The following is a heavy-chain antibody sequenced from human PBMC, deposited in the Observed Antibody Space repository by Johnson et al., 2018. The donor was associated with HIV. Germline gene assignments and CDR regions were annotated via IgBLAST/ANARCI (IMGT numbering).Heavy chain of an antibody. CDR1: GFTFSSYG. V-gene: IGHV3-30*02. Sequence: QVQLVESGGGVVQPGGSLRLSCAASGFTFSSYGIHWVRQAPGKGLEWVAFIRYDGSNKYYADSVKGRFTISRDNSKNTLYLQMNSLRAVDTAVYYCAKERQLVRAFDIWGQGTMVTVSS. CDR2: IRYDGSNK. D-gene: IGHD6-6*01. J-gene: IGHJ3*02. CDR3: AKERQLVRAFDI.